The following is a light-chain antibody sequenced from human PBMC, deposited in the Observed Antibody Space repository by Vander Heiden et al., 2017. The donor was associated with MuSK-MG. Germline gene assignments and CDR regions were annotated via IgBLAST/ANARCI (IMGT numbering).Light chain of an antibody. CDR1: QGISSY. CDR2: AAS. V-gene: IGKV1-8*01. J-gene: IGKJ1*01. CDR3: QQHDSYPLWT. Sequence: AIRMTQSPSPFSASTGDRVTITCRASQGISSYLAWYQQKPGKAPKLLIYAASTLQRGVPSRFSGSGYGTDFTLTISCLQSEDFATYYGQQHDSYPLWTFGQGTKVEIK.